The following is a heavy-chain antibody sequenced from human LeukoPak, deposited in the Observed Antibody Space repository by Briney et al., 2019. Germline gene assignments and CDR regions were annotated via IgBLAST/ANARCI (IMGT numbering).Heavy chain of an antibody. CDR2: IYTAGTT. Sequence: GGSLRLSCAGSGFTVSSNFMSWVRQAPGKGLEWVSVIYTAGTTYYADSVKGRFTISRDNSKNTLYLQMNSLRAEDMAVYYCARGPRGPARLDYWGQGTLVTVSS. CDR3: ARGPRGPARLDY. D-gene: IGHD3-10*01. CDR1: GFTVSSNF. J-gene: IGHJ4*02. V-gene: IGHV3-53*01.